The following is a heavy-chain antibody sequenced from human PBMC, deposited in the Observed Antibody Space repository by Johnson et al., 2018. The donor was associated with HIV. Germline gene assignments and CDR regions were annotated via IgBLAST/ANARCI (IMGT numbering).Heavy chain of an antibody. V-gene: IGHV3-13*01. CDR2: IGTAGDT. D-gene: IGHD3-10*01. J-gene: IGHJ3*02. CDR1: GFTFSSYD. Sequence: VQLVESGGGLVQPGGSLRLSCAASGFTFSSYDMHWVRQATGKGLEWVSAIGTAGDTYYPGSVKGRFTISRENAKNSLYLQMNSLTAGDTAVYYCARGYYYGSGSYYNSGAFDIWGQGTMVTVSS. CDR3: ARGYYYGSGSYYNSGAFDI.